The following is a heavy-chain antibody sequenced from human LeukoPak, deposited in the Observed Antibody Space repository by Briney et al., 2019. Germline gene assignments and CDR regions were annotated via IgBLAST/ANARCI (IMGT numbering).Heavy chain of an antibody. D-gene: IGHD6-13*01. CDR3: ARDRVWTVLY. CDR2: IKQDGSEK. V-gene: IGHV3-7*01. Sequence: GGSLRLSCEASGFTFTNYWMSWVRQAPGKGLEWVANIKQDGSEKYYVDSVEGRFTISRDNAKNSLYLQMNSLRAEDTAVYYCARDRVWTVLYWGQGTLVTVSS. CDR1: GFTFTNYW. J-gene: IGHJ4*02.